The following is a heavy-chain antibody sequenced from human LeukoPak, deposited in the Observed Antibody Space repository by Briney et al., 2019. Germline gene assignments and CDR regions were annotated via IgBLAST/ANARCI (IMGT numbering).Heavy chain of an antibody. D-gene: IGHD3-3*01. Sequence: GESLKISCQGSGYTFTRNWIAWVRQVPGKGLEWMGAISPGDSKTRYSPSFQGQVTLSADKSISTAYLQWSSLKASDTAMYYCARRSYDFWSGYSPEYYYYYMDVWGKGTTVTVSS. V-gene: IGHV5-51*01. J-gene: IGHJ6*03. CDR2: ISPGDSKT. CDR1: GYTFTRNW. CDR3: ARRSYDFWSGYSPEYYYYYMDV.